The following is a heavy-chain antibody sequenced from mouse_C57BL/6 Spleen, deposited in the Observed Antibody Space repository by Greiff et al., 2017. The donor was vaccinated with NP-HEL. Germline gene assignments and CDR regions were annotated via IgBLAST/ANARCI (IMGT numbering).Heavy chain of an antibody. J-gene: IGHJ2*01. CDR1: GYTFTSYG. V-gene: IGHV1-81*01. Sequence: QVQLKQSGAELARPGASVKLSCKASGYTFTSYGISWVKQRTGQGLEWIGEIYPRSGNTYYNEKFKGKATLTADKSSSTAYMELRSLTSEDSAVYFCARDYGGYFDYWGQGTTLTVSS. D-gene: IGHD1-1*01. CDR2: IYPRSGNT. CDR3: ARDYGGYFDY.